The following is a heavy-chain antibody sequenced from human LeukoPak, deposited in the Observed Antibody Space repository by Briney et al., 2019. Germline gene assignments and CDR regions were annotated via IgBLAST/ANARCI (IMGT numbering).Heavy chain of an antibody. CDR2: IQWNDDST. V-gene: IGHV3-20*04. CDR3: ARDSDYYSSGWSPWDY. CDR1: GFTFDDYA. D-gene: IGHD6-19*01. Sequence: GGSLRLSCAASGFTFDDYAMHWVRQAPGKGLEWVSSIQWNDDSTGYADSVKGRFTISRDNAKNSLYLQMKSLRAEDTALYYCARDSDYYSSGWSPWDYWGQGTLVTVSS. J-gene: IGHJ4*02.